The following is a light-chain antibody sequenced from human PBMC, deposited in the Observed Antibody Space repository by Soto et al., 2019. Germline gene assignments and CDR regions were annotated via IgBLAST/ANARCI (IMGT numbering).Light chain of an antibody. CDR2: EVS. CDR1: SSDVGGYNS. Sequence: QSALTQPASVSGSPGQSITISCTGTSSDVGGYNSVSWYQQHPGKAPKLMIYEVSNRPPGVSNLFSGSKSGNTASLTISGLQAEDEADYYCSSYTTSSTLLYVFGTGTKLTVL. CDR3: SSYTTSSTLLYV. J-gene: IGLJ1*01. V-gene: IGLV2-14*01.